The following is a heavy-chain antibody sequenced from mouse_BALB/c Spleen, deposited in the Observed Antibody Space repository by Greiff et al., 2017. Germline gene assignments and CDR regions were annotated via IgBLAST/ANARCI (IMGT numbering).Heavy chain of an antibody. D-gene: IGHD1-1*01. V-gene: IGHV6-6*02. J-gene: IGHJ1*01. CDR2: IRLKSNNYAT. CDR3: TPYYYGSSYGYFDV. Sequence: EVKLMESGGGLVQPGGSMKLSCVASGFTFSNYWMNWVRQSPEKGLEWVAEIRLKSNNYATHYAESGKGRFTISRDDSKSSVYLQMNNLRAEDTGIYYCTPYYYGSSYGYFDVWGAGTTVTVSS. CDR1: GFTFSNYW.